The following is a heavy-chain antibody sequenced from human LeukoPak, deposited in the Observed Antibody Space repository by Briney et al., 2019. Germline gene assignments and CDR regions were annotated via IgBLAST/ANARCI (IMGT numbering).Heavy chain of an antibody. D-gene: IGHD3-22*01. CDR1: GGSTSNYY. CDR3: ARNADDSSSYPYFDY. CDR2: IYHSGST. Sequence: PSETLSLTCTVSGGSTSNYYWSWIRQPPGKELEWIGYIYHSGSTNYNPSLKSRVTISVDTSKNQFSLKLSSVTAADTAVYYCARNADDSSSYPYFDYWGQGTLVTVSS. J-gene: IGHJ4*02. V-gene: IGHV4-59*01.